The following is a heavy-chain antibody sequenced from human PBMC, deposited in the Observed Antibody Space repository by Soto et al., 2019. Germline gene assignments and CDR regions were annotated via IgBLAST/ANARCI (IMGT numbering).Heavy chain of an antibody. CDR3: ANPGMTVIGTNY. D-gene: IGHD2-21*01. Sequence: QVQLVESGGGVVQPGRSLRLSCAASGFTFSSYDMHWVRQAPGKGLEWVAVISYDGSNKYYADSVKGRFTISRDNSKNTLYLQMNSLRAEDTAVYYCANPGMTVIGTNYWGQGTLVTVSS. CDR1: GFTFSSYD. CDR2: ISYDGSNK. V-gene: IGHV3-30*18. J-gene: IGHJ4*02.